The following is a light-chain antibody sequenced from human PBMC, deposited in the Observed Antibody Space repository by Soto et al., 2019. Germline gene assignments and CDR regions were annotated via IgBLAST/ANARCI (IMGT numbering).Light chain of an antibody. Sequence: DIVMTQSPDSLAVSLGERATINCKSSQGVLYSSNNKNYLAWYQQKPGQPPKLLIYWASTRESGVPDRFIGSGSGTDFTLTISSLQAEDVAVYYCQQYYSTLWTFGQGTKVEIK. CDR3: QQYYSTLWT. V-gene: IGKV4-1*01. J-gene: IGKJ1*01. CDR1: QGVLYSSNNKNY. CDR2: WAS.